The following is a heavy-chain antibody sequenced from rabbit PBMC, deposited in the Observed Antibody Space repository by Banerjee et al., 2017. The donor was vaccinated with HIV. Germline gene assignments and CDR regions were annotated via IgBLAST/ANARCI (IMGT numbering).Heavy chain of an antibody. J-gene: IGHJ4*01. CDR3: ARGYDGVNYGRVNL. CDR2: IYDGDSST. Sequence: QSLEESGGDLVKPGASLALTCKASGIDFSSYYYMYWVRQAPGKGLEWIGCIYDGDSSTYYASWVNGRFTISKTSSTTVTLQMTSLTAADTATYFCARGYDGVNYGRVNLWGPGTLVTVS. V-gene: IGHV1S40*01. CDR1: GIDFSSYYY. D-gene: IGHD2-1*01.